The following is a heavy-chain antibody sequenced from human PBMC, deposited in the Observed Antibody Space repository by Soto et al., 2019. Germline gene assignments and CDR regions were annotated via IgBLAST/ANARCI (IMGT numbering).Heavy chain of an antibody. J-gene: IGHJ6*02. V-gene: IGHV1-69*06. CDR1: GGTFSSYA. Sequence: QVQLVQSGAEVKKPGSSVKVSCKASGGTFSSYAISWVRQAPGQGLEWMGGIIPIFGTANYAQKFQGRVTITADKSTITAYMELSSLRSEDTAVYYCARGSYYDFWSGYYTDSYYYYGMDVWGQGTTVTVSS. CDR2: IIPIFGTA. CDR3: ARGSYYDFWSGYYTDSYYYYGMDV. D-gene: IGHD3-3*01.